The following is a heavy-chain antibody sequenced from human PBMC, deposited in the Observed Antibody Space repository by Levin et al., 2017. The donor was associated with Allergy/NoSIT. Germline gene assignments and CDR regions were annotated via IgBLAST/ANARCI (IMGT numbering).Heavy chain of an antibody. Sequence: SQTLSLTCTVSGGSISSGSYYWSWIRQPAGKGLEWIGRIYTSGSTNYNPSLKSRVTISVDTSKNQFSLKLSSVTAADTAVYYCARDDPYSSSWYGFDDWGQGTLVTVSS. J-gene: IGHJ4*02. CDR2: IYTSGST. CDR3: ARDDPYSSSWYGFDD. D-gene: IGHD6-13*01. V-gene: IGHV4-61*02. CDR1: GGSISSGSYY.